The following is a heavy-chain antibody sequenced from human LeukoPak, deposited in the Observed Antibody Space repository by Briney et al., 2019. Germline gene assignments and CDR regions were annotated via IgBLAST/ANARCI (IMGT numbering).Heavy chain of an antibody. J-gene: IGHJ4*02. D-gene: IGHD3-22*01. CDR1: GFTFSSYT. CDR3: ARDPYYRDSSGQIDY. Sequence: GRSLRLSCAASGFTFSSYTVHWVRQAPGKGPEWVAVISYDGTNKYYADSVKGRFTISRDNSNNTLYLQMNSLRTEDMAVYYCARDPYYRDSSGQIDYWGQGTLVTVSS. CDR2: ISYDGTNK. V-gene: IGHV3-30-3*01.